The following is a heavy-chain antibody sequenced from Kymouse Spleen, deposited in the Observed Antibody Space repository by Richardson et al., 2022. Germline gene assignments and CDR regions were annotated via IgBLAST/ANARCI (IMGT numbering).Heavy chain of an antibody. D-gene: IGHD6-19*01. CDR1: GFTFSSYD. CDR3: ARRYSSGW*PLTT. V-gene: IGHV3-13*01. CDR2: IGTAGDT. J-gene: IGHJ4*02. Sequence: EVQLVESGGGLVQPGGSLRLSCAASGFTFSSYDMHWVRQATGKGLEWVSAIGTAGDTYYPGSVKGRFTISRENAKNSLYLQMNSLRAGDTAVYYCARRYSSGW*PLTTGAREPWSPSPQ.